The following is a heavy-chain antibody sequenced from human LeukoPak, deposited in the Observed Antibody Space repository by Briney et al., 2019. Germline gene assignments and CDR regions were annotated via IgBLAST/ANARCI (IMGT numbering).Heavy chain of an antibody. CDR3: AKDEVVGAFGY. J-gene: IGHJ4*02. CDR1: GFTFSSYA. D-gene: IGHD1-26*01. Sequence: GRSLRLSCAASGFTFSSYAMHWVRQAPGKGLEWVAVISYDGSNKYYADSVKGRFTISRDNSKNTLYLQMNSLRAEDTAVYYCAKDEVVGAFGYWGQGTLVTVSS. V-gene: IGHV3-30-3*01. CDR2: ISYDGSNK.